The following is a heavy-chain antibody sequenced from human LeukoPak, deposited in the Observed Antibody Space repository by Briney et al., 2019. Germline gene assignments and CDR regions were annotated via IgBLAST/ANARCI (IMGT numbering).Heavy chain of an antibody. J-gene: IGHJ5*02. CDR1: GYTFTIYG. Sequence: ASVKVSCKASGYTFTIYGISWVRQAPGQGLEWMGWISAYNGNTNYAQKLQGRVTMTTDTSTSTAYMELRSLRSDDTAVYYCARFIIVGAKPYNWFDPWGQGTLVTVSS. D-gene: IGHD1-26*01. V-gene: IGHV1-18*01. CDR2: ISAYNGNT. CDR3: ARFIIVGAKPYNWFDP.